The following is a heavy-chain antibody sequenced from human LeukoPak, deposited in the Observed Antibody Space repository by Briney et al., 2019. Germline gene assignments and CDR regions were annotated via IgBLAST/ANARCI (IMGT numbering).Heavy chain of an antibody. CDR2: IYYSGST. Sequence: PSETLSLTCTVSGGSISSYYWSWIRQPPGKGLEWIGYIYYSGSTNYNPSLKSRVTISVDTSKNQFSLKLSSVTAADTAVYYCARPPRQWLNLYYFDYWGQGTLVTVSS. V-gene: IGHV4-59*01. CDR3: ARPPRQWLNLYYFDY. J-gene: IGHJ4*02. D-gene: IGHD6-19*01. CDR1: GGSISSYY.